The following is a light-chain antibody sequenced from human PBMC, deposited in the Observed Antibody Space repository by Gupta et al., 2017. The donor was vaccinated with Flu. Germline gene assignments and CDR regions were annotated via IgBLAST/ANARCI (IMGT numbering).Light chain of an antibody. J-gene: IGLJ1*01. CDR3: AAWDDSLNGYV. V-gene: IGLV1-44*01. CDR1: SSNIGRNT. Sequence: SSNIGRNTVNWYQQLPGTAPKLLIHSNNQRPSGVPDRFSASKSGTSASLAISGLQSEDEADYYCAAWDDSLNGYVFGTGTRVIVL. CDR2: SNN.